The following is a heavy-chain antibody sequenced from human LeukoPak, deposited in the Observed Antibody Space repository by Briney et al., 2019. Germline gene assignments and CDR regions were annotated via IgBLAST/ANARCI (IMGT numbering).Heavy chain of an antibody. CDR1: GFTFSDYY. CDR2: ISSSGSTI. CDR3: AKDRRGYSGYDPGPYYFDY. Sequence: GGSLRLSCAASGFTFSDYYMSWIRQAPGKGLEWVSYISSSGSTIYYADSVKGRFTISRDNSKNTLYLQMNSLRAEDTAVYYCAKDRRGYSGYDPGPYYFDYWGQGTLVTVSS. V-gene: IGHV3-11*01. J-gene: IGHJ4*02. D-gene: IGHD5-12*01.